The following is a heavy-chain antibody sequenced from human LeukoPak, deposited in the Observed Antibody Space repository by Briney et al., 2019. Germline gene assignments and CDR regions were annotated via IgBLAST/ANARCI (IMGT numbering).Heavy chain of an antibody. V-gene: IGHV4-39*01. D-gene: IGHD3-3*01. Sequence: SETLSLTCTVSGGSISSSSYYWGWLRQPPGKGLEWIGSIYYSGSTYYNPSLKSRVTISVDTSKNQFSLKLSSVTAADTAVYYCARHSERFLEWLLDAFDIWGQGTMVTVSS. CDR3: ARHSERFLEWLLDAFDI. CDR2: IYYSGST. CDR1: GGSISSSSYY. J-gene: IGHJ3*02.